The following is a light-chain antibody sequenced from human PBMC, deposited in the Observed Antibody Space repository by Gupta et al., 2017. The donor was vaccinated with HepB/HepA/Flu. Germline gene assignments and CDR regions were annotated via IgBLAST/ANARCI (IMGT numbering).Light chain of an antibody. V-gene: IGKV3-20*01. CDR1: QSVSYRY. J-gene: IGKJ1*01. CDR2: GAS. CDR3: QQYGSSSWT. Sequence: IVFTQVPGTLSFSSGERATLSCRASQSVSYRYLTWYQQKPGQAPRLLIYGASNRATGIPDRFSGSGSETDFTLTISRLEPEDFAVYYCQQYGSSSWTFGQGTKVEI.